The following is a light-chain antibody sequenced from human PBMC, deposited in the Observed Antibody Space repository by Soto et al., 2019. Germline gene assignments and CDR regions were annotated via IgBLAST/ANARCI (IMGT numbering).Light chain of an antibody. CDR3: CSYAGSYIWV. CDR1: SSDVGRYNY. V-gene: IGLV2-11*01. Sequence: QSVLTQPRSVSGSPGQSVTISCTGTSSDVGRYNYVSWYQHHPGKAPKLMIYGVNERPSGVPDRFSGSKSGNTASLTISGLQAEDEADYHCCSYAGSYIWVFGGGTKVTVL. J-gene: IGLJ3*02. CDR2: GVN.